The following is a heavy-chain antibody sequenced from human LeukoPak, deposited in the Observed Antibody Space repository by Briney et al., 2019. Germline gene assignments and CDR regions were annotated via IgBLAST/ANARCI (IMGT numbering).Heavy chain of an antibody. CDR2: IRYDGSNK. D-gene: IGHD5-18*01. CDR1: GFTFSSYG. Sequence: PGGSLRLSCAASGFTFSSYGMHWVRQAPGKGLEWVAFIRYDGSNKYYADPVKGRFTISRDNSKNTLYLQMNSLRAEDTAVYYCAKDQVEYSYGYSTFDYWGQGTLVTVSS. V-gene: IGHV3-30*02. CDR3: AKDQVEYSYGYSTFDY. J-gene: IGHJ4*02.